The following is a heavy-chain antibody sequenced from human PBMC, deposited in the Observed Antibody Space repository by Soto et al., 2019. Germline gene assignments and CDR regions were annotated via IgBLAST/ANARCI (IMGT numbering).Heavy chain of an antibody. D-gene: IGHD3-22*01. CDR3: ATAGVVVITTGYYYGMDV. J-gene: IGHJ6*02. V-gene: IGHV1-69*12. Sequence: QVQLVQSGAEVKKPGSSVKVSCKASGGTFSSYAISWVRQAPGQGLEWMGGIIPIFGTANYAQKFQGRVTITADESTSTAYMELCSLRSEDTAVYYCATAGVVVITTGYYYGMDVWGQGTTVTVSS. CDR2: IIPIFGTA. CDR1: GGTFSSYA.